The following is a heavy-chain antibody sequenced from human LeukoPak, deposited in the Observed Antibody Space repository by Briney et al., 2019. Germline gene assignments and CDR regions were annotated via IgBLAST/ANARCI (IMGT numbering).Heavy chain of an antibody. CDR2: ISAYNGNT. CDR3: ARNGYCSSTSCYVRYYYYGMDV. D-gene: IGHD2-2*03. V-gene: IGHV1-18*01. J-gene: IGHJ6*02. CDR1: GYTFTSYG. Sequence: GASVKVSCKASGYTFTSYGISWVRQAPGQGLERMGWISAYNGNTNYAQKLQGRVTMTTDTSTSTAYMELRSLRSDDTAVYYCARNGYCSSTSCYVRYYYYGMDVWGQGTTVTVSS.